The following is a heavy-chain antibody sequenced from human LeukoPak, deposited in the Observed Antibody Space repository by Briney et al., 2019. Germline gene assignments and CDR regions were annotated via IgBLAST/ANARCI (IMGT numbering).Heavy chain of an antibody. Sequence: PGGSLRLSCAASGFTVSSNYMSWVRQAPGKGLEWVSVIYSGGSTYYADSVKGRFTISRDNAKNSLYLQMNSLRAEDTAVYYCASQKVLRYFDWLLAFDYWGQGTLVTVSS. J-gene: IGHJ4*02. CDR2: IYSGGST. D-gene: IGHD3-9*01. CDR3: ASQKVLRYFDWLLAFDY. V-gene: IGHV3-66*04. CDR1: GFTVSSNY.